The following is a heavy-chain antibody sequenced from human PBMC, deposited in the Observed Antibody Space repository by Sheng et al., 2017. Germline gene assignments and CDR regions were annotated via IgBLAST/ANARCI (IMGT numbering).Heavy chain of an antibody. CDR3: ARVWWYVRSLSGRSVDP. CDR1: GFTFSDYW. J-gene: IGHJ5*02. Sequence: EVQLVESGGGLVQPGGSLRLSCAASGFTFSDYWMSWVRRAPGKGLEWVANIKQDGSEEYYVDSVKGRFTIFRDNVKNSLYLQMSTLRAGDTRRVRTSARVWWYVRSLSGRSVDP. V-gene: IGHV3-7*03. CDR2: IKQDGSEE. D-gene: IGHD2-15*01.